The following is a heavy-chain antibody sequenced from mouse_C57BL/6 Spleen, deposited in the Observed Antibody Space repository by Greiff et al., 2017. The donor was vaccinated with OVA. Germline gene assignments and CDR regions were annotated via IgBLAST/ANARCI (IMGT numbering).Heavy chain of an antibody. Sequence: VHVMQSGAELVKPGASVKLSCTASGFNINDYYMSWVKQRPEQGLEWIGRIDPEDGYTKYAPKFQGKATISADTSSNTTYLQHSGLTSEDTAVYYCAYYGSSPGYWGQGTTLTVSS. CDR1: GFNINDYY. V-gene: IGHV14-2*01. J-gene: IGHJ2*01. D-gene: IGHD1-1*01. CDR3: AYYGSSPGY. CDR2: IDPEDGYT.